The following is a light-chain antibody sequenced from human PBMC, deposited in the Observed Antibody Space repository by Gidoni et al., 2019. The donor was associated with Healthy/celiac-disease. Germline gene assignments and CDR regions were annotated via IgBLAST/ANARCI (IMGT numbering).Light chain of an antibody. CDR2: AAS. CDR3: QPSYSTPPA. V-gene: IGKV1-39*01. Sequence: DVQTTQSPSSQPASEGDRVTITCRASQSISSDLNWYQQKPGKAPTLLIYAASSLPSGVPSRFSGRGSGPDFTLTISILQLEVFATYYCQPSYSTPPAFGGGTKVEIK. CDR1: QSISSD. J-gene: IGKJ4*01.